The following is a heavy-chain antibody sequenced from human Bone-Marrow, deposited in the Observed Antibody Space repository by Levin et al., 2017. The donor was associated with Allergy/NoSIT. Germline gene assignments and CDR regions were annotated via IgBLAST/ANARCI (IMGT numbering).Heavy chain of an antibody. CDR1: GGTFSSYA. J-gene: IGHJ6*03. V-gene: IGHV1-69*13. CDR3: ARSPKYSGYVGYYYYYMDV. D-gene: IGHD5-12*01. Sequence: SVKVSCKASGGTFSSYAISWVRQAPGQGLEWMGGIIPIFGTANYAQKFQGRVTITADESTSTAYMELSSLRSEDTAVYYCARSPKYSGYVGYYYYYMDVWGKGTTVTVSS. CDR2: IIPIFGTA.